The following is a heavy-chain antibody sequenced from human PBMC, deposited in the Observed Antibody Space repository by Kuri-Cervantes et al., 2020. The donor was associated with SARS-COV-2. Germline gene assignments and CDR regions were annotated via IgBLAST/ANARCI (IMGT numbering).Heavy chain of an antibody. J-gene: IGHJ4*02. Sequence: SGPTLVKPTQTLTLTCTFSGFSLNTSGMCVSWIRQPPGKALEWLARIDWDDDKYCSTSLKTRLTITKDTSKNQVVLTMTNMDPVDTATYYCAHSPTVSSTSYQGLLGGFDYWGQGTLVTVSS. CDR2: IDWDDDK. D-gene: IGHD2-2*01. CDR3: AHSPTVSSTSYQGLLGGFDY. V-gene: IGHV2-70*12. CDR1: GFSLNTSGMC.